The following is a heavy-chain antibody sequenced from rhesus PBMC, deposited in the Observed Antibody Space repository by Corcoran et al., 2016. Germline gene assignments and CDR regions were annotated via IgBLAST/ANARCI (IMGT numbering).Heavy chain of an antibody. D-gene: IGHD6-43*01. V-gene: IGHV4-65*01. J-gene: IGHJ4*01. CDR1: GGSISSRNW. Sequence: QVQLQESGPGLMKPSETLSLTCAVSGGSISSRNWWSWIRQPPGKGLEWVGYISGSSGSTYYNPSLKSRVTISTDTSTNQFSLKLSSVTAADTAVYYCARHPVAAATSYWGQGVLVTVSS. CDR3: ARHPVAAATSY. CDR2: ISGSSGST.